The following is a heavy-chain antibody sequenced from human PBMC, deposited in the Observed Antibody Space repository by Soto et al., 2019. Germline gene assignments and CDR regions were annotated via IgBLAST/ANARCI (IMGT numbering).Heavy chain of an antibody. CDR2: ISSSSSYT. CDR3: ARISYYYGSGSRNDAFDI. Sequence: PGGSLRLSCAASGFTFSDYYMSWIRQAPGKGLEWVSYISSSSSYTNYADSVKGRFTISRDNAKNSLYLQMNSLRAEDTAVYYCARISYYYGSGSRNDAFDIWGQGTMVTVSS. D-gene: IGHD3-10*01. J-gene: IGHJ3*02. CDR1: GFTFSDYY. V-gene: IGHV3-11*06.